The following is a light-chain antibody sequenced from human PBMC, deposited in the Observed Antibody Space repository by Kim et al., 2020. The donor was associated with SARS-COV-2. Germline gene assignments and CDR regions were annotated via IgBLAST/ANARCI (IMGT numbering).Light chain of an antibody. CDR1: QTVYKGY. CDR3: QQYGSLPPYT. J-gene: IGKJ2*01. Sequence: SPGERAPLSCRASQTVYKGYLAGYQQRPGQTHRLLLYQTSNRATGIPDRFSGSGSGTDFTLTISRLEPEDFAVYYCQQYGSLPPYTFGQGTKLEI. V-gene: IGKV3-20*01. CDR2: QTS.